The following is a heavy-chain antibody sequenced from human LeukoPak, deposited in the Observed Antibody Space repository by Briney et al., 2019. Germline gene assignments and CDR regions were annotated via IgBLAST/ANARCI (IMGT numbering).Heavy chain of an antibody. D-gene: IGHD6-13*01. CDR3: ARVLEAAAESDY. CDR2: MNPNSGNT. V-gene: IGHV1-8*01. CDR1: GYTFTSYD. Sequence: ASVKVSCKASGYTFTSYDINWVRQATGQGLEWMGWMNPNSGNTGYAQKFQGRVTMTRNTSISTAYMELSSLRSEDTAVYYCARVLEAAAESDYWGQGTLVTVSS. J-gene: IGHJ4*02.